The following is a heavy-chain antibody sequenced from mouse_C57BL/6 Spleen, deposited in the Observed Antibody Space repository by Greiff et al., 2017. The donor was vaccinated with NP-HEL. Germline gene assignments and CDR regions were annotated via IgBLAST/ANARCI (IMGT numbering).Heavy chain of an antibody. CDR1: GFSLTSYG. V-gene: IGHV2-2*01. D-gene: IGHD1-1*01. CDR3: ARNPYYYGSSPWAMDY. Sequence: VQLVESGPGLVQPSQSLSITCTVSGFSLTSYGVHWVRQSPGKGLEWLGVIWSGGSTDYNAAFISRLSISKDNSKSQVFFKMNSLQADDTAIYYCARNPYYYGSSPWAMDYWGQGTSVTVSS. J-gene: IGHJ4*01. CDR2: IWSGGST.